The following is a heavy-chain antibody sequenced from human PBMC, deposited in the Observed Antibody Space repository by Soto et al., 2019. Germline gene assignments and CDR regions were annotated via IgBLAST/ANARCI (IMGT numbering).Heavy chain of an antibody. J-gene: IGHJ4*02. D-gene: IGHD3-10*01. CDR2: IYYSGST. Sequence: SETLSLTCTVSGGSISSSSYYWGWIRQPPGKGLEWIGSIYYSGSTYYNPSLKSRVTLSVDTSKNQFSLKLSSVTAADTAVYYCARQGLLWFGEFSDYWGQGTLVTVSS. V-gene: IGHV4-39*01. CDR3: ARQGLLWFGEFSDY. CDR1: GGSISSSSYY.